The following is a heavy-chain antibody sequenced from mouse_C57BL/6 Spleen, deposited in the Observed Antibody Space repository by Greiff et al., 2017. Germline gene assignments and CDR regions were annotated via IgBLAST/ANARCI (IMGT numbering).Heavy chain of an antibody. J-gene: IGHJ2*01. CDR1: GFTFSDAW. CDR2: IRNKANNHAT. CDR3: TRRSNSYFDY. Sequence: EVQLVESGGGLVQPGGSMKLSCAASGFTFSDAWMDWVRQSPEKGLEWVAEIRNKANNHATYYAESVKGRFTISRDDSKSSVYLQMNSLRAEDTGIYYCTRRSNSYFDYWGQGTTLTVSS. D-gene: IGHD2-5*01. V-gene: IGHV6-6*01.